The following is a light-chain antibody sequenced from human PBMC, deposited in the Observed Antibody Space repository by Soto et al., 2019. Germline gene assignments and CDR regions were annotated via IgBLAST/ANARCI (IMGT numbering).Light chain of an antibody. V-gene: IGLV1-44*01. J-gene: IGLJ1*01. CDR1: NSNIASNT. CDR3: AAWDDTVKRYV. CDR2: YNN. Sequence: SVLTQPPSASETPGQTVSISCSGSNSNIASNTVNWYQHLPGTAPKLLIYYNNQRPSGVPDRFSGSKSGTSASLAISVLQSEDERDYYCAAWDDTVKRYVFGSGSKVTV.